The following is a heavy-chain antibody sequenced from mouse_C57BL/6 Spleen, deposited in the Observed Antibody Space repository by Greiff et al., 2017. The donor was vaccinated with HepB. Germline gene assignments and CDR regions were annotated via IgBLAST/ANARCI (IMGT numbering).Heavy chain of an antibody. Sequence: EVKVVDSGEGLVKPGGSLKLSCAASGFTFSSYAMSWVRQTPEKRLEWVAYISSGGDYIYYADTVKGRFTISRDNARNTLYLQMSSLKSEDTAMYYCTREGDYGSRYWGQGTTLTVSS. V-gene: IGHV5-9-1*02. CDR1: GFTFSSYA. J-gene: IGHJ2*01. D-gene: IGHD1-1*01. CDR3: TREGDYGSRY. CDR2: ISSGGDYI.